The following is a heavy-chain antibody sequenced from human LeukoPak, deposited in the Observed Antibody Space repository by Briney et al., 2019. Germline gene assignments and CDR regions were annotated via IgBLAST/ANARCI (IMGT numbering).Heavy chain of an antibody. Sequence: GESLKISCKGSGYSFTSYWIGWVRQVPGKGLEWMAIFYPGDSDTKYSPSFQGQVTISADKSISTAYLHWNSLTASDTAMYYCTARRDGYNYVPEYWGQGTLVTVSS. CDR3: TARRDGYNYVPEY. CDR2: FYPGDSDT. J-gene: IGHJ4*02. V-gene: IGHV5-51*01. CDR1: GYSFTSYW. D-gene: IGHD5-24*01.